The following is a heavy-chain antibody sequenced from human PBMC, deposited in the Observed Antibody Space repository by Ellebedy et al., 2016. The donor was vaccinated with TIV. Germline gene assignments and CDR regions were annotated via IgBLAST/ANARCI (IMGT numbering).Heavy chain of an antibody. J-gene: IGHJ6*02. Sequence: SETLSLXXTVSGCSMSSYYWSWIRQLPGKGLEWIGSIYYSGSTKYNPSLKSRVTISVDTSKDQFSLKLSSVTAADTAVYYCARDKGFSSSWYGSYYGMDVWGQGTTVTVSS. CDR2: IYYSGST. CDR1: GCSMSSYY. V-gene: IGHV4-59*01. D-gene: IGHD2-2*01. CDR3: ARDKGFSSSWYGSYYGMDV.